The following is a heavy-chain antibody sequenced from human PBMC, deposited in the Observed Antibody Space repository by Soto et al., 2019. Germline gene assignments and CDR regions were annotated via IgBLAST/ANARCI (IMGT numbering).Heavy chain of an antibody. CDR3: ARDLREMATRESRFDP. CDR1: GGSISSGGYY. D-gene: IGHD3-16*01. Sequence: SETLSLTCTVSGGSISSGGYYWSWIRQHPGKGLEWIGYIYYSGSTYYNPSLKSRVTISVDTSKNQFSLKLSSVTAADTAVYYCARDLREMATRESRFDPWGQGTLVTVSS. J-gene: IGHJ5*02. CDR2: IYYSGST. V-gene: IGHV4-31*03.